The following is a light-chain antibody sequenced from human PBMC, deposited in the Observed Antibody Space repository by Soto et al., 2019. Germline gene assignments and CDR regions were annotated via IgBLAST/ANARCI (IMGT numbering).Light chain of an antibody. CDR3: QQYRSWPRT. J-gene: IGKJ1*01. Sequence: EILLTQSPAPLSVSPGETATLSCRASQTVLSDLAWYQQKPGQAPRLLVYGATTRATDAPAKFRGSGSGTEFSLTISSLQSEDFATYYCQQYRSWPRTFGQGSKVEI. CDR2: GAT. CDR1: QTVLSD. V-gene: IGKV3-15*01.